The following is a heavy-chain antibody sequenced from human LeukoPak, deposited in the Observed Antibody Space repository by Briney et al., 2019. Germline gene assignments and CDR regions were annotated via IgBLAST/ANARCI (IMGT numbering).Heavy chain of an antibody. CDR1: GFTFSSYD. J-gene: IGHJ4*02. Sequence: PGGSLRLSCAASGFTFSSYDMHWVRQATGKGLEWVSAIGTSGDTYYPGSVKGRFTISRENAKNSLYLQMNSLRAEDTAVYYCAKPKQWLVGPYYFDYWGQGTLVTVSS. CDR3: AKPKQWLVGPYYFDY. D-gene: IGHD6-19*01. CDR2: IGTSGDT. V-gene: IGHV3-13*01.